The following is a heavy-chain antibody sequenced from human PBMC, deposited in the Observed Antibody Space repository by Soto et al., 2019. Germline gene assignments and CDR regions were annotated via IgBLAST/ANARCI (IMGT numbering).Heavy chain of an antibody. V-gene: IGHV1-18*01. D-gene: IGHD5-18*01. J-gene: IGHJ3*02. CDR1: GYTFTSYG. Sequence: ASVKVSCKASGYTFTSYGISWVRQAPGQGLEWMGWISAYNGNTNYAQKLQGRVTMTTDTSTSTAYMELRSLRSDDTAVYYCARDHPSAGYSYGSPHDAFDICAQGTMVTVSS. CDR3: ARDHPSAGYSYGSPHDAFDI. CDR2: ISAYNGNT.